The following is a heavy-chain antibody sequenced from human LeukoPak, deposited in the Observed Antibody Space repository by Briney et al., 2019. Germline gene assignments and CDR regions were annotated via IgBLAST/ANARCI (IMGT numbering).Heavy chain of an antibody. Sequence: PSETLSLTCTVSGGSISSYYWSWIRQPAGKGLEWIGRIYTSGSTNYNPSLKSRVTMSVDTSKNQFSLKLSSVTAADTAVYYCARGVGYYGSGSYYPSPWGQGTLVTVSS. CDR1: GGSISSYY. J-gene: IGHJ5*02. D-gene: IGHD3-10*01. V-gene: IGHV4-4*07. CDR3: ARGVGYYGSGSYYPSP. CDR2: IYTSGST.